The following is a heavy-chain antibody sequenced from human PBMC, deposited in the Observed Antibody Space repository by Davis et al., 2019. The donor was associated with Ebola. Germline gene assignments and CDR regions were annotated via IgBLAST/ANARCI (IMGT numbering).Heavy chain of an antibody. J-gene: IGHJ5*02. CDR2: IYYSGST. V-gene: IGHV4-31*11. CDR1: GGSISSSNW. CDR3: AREPWFDP. Sequence: SETLSLTCAVSGGSISSSNWWSWIRQHPGKGLEWIGYIYYSGSTYYNPSLKSRVTISVDTSKNQFSLKLSSVTAADTAVYYCAREPWFDPWGQGTLVTVSS.